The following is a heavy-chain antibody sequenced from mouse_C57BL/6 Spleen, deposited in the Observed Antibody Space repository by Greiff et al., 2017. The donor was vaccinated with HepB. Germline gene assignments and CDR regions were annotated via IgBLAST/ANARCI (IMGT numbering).Heavy chain of an antibody. V-gene: IGHV3-6*01. CDR3: ARDYYGSSYGY. CDR2: ISYDGSN. D-gene: IGHD1-1*01. Sequence: DVKLVESGPGLVKPSQSLSLTCSVTGYSITSGYYWNWIRQFPGNKLEWMGYISYDGSNNYNPSLKNRISITRDTSKNQFFLKLNSVTTEDTATYYCARDYYGSSYGYWGQGTTLTVSS. J-gene: IGHJ2*01. CDR1: GYSITSGYY.